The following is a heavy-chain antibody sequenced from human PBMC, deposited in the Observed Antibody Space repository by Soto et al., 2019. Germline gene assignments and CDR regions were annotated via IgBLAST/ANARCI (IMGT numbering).Heavy chain of an antibody. V-gene: IGHV3-48*03. CDR1: GFTFSSYE. J-gene: IGHJ6*04. CDR3: GRGGRTTVTTYYYGMAV. D-gene: IGHD4-17*01. CDR2: ISSSGSTI. Sequence: EVQLVESGGGLVQPGGSLRLSCAASGFTFSSYEMNWVRQAPGKGLEWVSYISSSGSTIYYADSVKGRFTISRDNAKNSLYLKRNRRRAEDTVFYYWGRGGRTTVTTYYYGMAVGAKGTPAPVPT.